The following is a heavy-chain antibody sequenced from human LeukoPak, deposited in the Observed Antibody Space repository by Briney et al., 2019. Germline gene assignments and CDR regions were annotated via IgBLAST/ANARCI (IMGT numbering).Heavy chain of an antibody. CDR1: GNAFITYA. Sequence: ASVKISCKASGNAFITYAMYWVRQAPGQRLEWMGWINDGDGDTRYSQRFQGRVTMTRDTSARTAYMELSSLRSEDTAVYYCASDAFDIWGQGTMVTVPS. CDR2: INDGDGDT. V-gene: IGHV1-3*01. J-gene: IGHJ3*02. CDR3: ASDAFDI.